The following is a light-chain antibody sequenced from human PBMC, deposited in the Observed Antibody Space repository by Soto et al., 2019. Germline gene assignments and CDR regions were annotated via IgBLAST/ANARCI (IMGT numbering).Light chain of an antibody. CDR1: SSDVGAYNY. J-gene: IGLJ1*01. CDR3: YSCSRSSGTRYV. Sequence: QSALTQPASVSGSPGQSITISCTGTSSDVGAYNYVSWYQQHPGQAPKLMIYDVSHRPSGVSDRFSGSTSGNTASLTISGRQAEDEADYYCYSCSRSSGTRYVFGTGTKLTVL. CDR2: DVS. V-gene: IGLV2-14*03.